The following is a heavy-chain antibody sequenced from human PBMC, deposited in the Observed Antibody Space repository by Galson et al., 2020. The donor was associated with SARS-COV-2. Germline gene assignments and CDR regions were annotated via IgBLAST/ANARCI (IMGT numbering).Heavy chain of an antibody. CDR1: GGSISSGGYC. CDR2: IYTSGST. Sequence: SETLSLTCTVPGGSISSGGYCWSWIRQPAGKGLEWIGRIYTSGSTNYNPSLKSRVTMSVDTSKNQFSLKLSSVTAADTAVYYCARGSGNPYYYEMDVWGQGTTVTVSS. CDR3: ARGSGNPYYYEMDV. J-gene: IGHJ6*02. D-gene: IGHD1-26*01. V-gene: IGHV4-61*02.